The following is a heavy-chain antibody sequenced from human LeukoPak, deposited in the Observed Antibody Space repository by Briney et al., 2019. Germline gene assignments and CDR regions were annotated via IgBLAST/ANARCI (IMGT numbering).Heavy chain of an antibody. CDR1: GYIFTDYA. CDR2: MNAGNGNT. J-gene: IGHJ6*03. CDR3: ARGRGTSGSNRDFYYYYYMDV. Sequence: GAAVKVSCLASGYIFTDYAIHWLRQAPGQRPEWMGWMNAGNGNTKYSQKFQGRITLIRDTSAATAYMELSSLRHDDLAVYYCARGRGTSGSNRDFYYYYYMDVWGKGTTVTVSS. V-gene: IGHV1-3*01. D-gene: IGHD2-15*01.